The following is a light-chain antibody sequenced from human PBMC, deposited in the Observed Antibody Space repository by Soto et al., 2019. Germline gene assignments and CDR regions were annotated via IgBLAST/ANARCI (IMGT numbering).Light chain of an antibody. CDR2: SAS. CDR3: LQHNTYPWT. Sequence: DIQITPSPSSLSASVGDRDTITCRASQGIRNDLDWYQQKPGRAPKRLIYSASSLQSGVPSRFSGSGYGTEFTLTISSLQPEDFATYYCLQHNTYPWTFGQGTKVDIK. J-gene: IGKJ1*01. V-gene: IGKV1-17*01. CDR1: QGIRND.